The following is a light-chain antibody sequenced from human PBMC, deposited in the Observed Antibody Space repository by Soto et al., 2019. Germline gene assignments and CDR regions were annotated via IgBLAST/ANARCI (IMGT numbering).Light chain of an antibody. CDR1: QSISTY. CDR3: QQSYSTPMYT. Sequence: DIPMTQSPPSLSASVGDRVSITCRASQSISTYLNWYQQIPGKAPKLLIYAASSLQSGVPSRFSGTGSGTDFTLTISSLQPEDFAIYYCQQSYSTPMYTFGQGTKLEIK. CDR2: AAS. J-gene: IGKJ2*01. V-gene: IGKV1-39*01.